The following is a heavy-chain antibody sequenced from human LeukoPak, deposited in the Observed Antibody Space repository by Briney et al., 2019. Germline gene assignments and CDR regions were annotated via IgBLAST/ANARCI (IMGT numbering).Heavy chain of an antibody. Sequence: PSETLSLTCTVSGGSISSGSYYWSWIRQPAGKGLEWIGRIYTSGSTNYNPSLKSRVTTSVDTSKNQFSLKLSSVTAADTAVYYCARYYYGMDVWGQGTTVAVSS. J-gene: IGHJ6*02. CDR1: GGSISSGSYY. CDR3: ARYYYGMDV. CDR2: IYTSGST. V-gene: IGHV4-61*02.